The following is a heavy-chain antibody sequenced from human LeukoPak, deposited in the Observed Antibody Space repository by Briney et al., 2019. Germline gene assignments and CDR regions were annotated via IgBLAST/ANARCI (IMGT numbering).Heavy chain of an antibody. CDR3: AKASNVLLWFGELLYFDY. J-gene: IGHJ4*02. CDR1: GFTFSSYA. D-gene: IGHD3-10*01. V-gene: IGHV3-23*01. Sequence: GGSLRLSCAASGFTFSSYAMSWVRQAPGKGLEWVSAISGSGGSTYYADSVKGRFTISRDNSKNTLYLQMNSPRAEDTAVYYCAKASNVLLWFGELLYFDYWGQGTLVTVSS. CDR2: ISGSGGST.